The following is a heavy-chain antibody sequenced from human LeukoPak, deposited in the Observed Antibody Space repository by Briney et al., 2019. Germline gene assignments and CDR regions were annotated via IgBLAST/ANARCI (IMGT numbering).Heavy chain of an antibody. CDR3: ARAIPTGDFDY. Sequence: GGSLRLSCAASGFTFSSYSMNWVRQAPGKGLEWVSSIGSSSSYIYYADSVKGRFTISRDNAKNSLYLQMNSLRAEDTAVYYCARAIPTGDFDYWGQGTLVTVSS. J-gene: IGHJ4*02. V-gene: IGHV3-21*01. CDR2: IGSSSSYI. CDR1: GFTFSSYS. D-gene: IGHD1-1*01.